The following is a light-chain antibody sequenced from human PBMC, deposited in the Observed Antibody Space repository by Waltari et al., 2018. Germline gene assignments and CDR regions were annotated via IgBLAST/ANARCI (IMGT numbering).Light chain of an antibody. CDR3: AAWDDSLNAWV. CDR1: SSNIGSNT. V-gene: IGLV1-44*01. J-gene: IGLJ3*02. CDR2: SNN. Sequence: QSVLTQPPSASGTPGQRVTISCSGSSSNIGSNTVNWYQQLPGTAPKPLIYSNNRRPSGVPDRFSGSKYGTSASLGISGLQSEDEADYYCAAWDDSLNAWVFGGGTKLTVL.